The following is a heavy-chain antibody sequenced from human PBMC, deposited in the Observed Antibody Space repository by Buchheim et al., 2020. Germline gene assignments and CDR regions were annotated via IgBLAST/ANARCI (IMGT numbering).Heavy chain of an antibody. V-gene: IGHV3-30-3*01. CDR2: ISYDGSDQ. D-gene: IGHD6-13*01. J-gene: IGHJ4*02. Sequence: QVQLVESGGRVVQPGRSLSLSCAASGFTFSGYKMHWVRQAPGKGLEWVSIISYDGSDQYYADSVRGRFTISRANSKNILYLHLDSPRAEDTAMYYCVRDGSSSTWPLDYWGQGTL. CDR3: VRDGSSSTWPLDY. CDR1: GFTFSGYK.